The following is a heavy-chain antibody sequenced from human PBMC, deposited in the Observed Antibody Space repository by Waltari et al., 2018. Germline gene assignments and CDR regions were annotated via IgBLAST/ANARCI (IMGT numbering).Heavy chain of an antibody. CDR3: ATSPSSSWYWIDP. V-gene: IGHV4-4*09. Sequence: QVQLQESGPGLVKPSEPLSLTCTVSGDSPSKSYFHWIRQPPGKGLEWIGYIFSTGSTIYNPSRKSRVTISVDTSKNQFSLKLTSMTAADTAVYYCATSPSSSWYWIDPWGQGTLVTVSS. CDR1: GDSPSKSY. CDR2: IFSTGST. D-gene: IGHD6-13*01. J-gene: IGHJ5*02.